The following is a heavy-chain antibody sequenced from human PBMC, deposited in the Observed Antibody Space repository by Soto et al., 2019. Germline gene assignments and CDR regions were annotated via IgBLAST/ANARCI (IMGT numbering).Heavy chain of an antibody. J-gene: IGHJ4*02. CDR2: ISSTTNYI. CDR1: GFTFTRYS. V-gene: IGHV3-21*06. Sequence: PGGSLRLSCVASGFTFTRYSMNWVRQAPGKGLEWVASISSTTNYIYYGESLKGRLTISRDNAKNSMYLQMNTLRAEDTAVYYCARESEDLSSNLDYWGQGTLVTVSS. CDR3: ARESEDLSSNLDY.